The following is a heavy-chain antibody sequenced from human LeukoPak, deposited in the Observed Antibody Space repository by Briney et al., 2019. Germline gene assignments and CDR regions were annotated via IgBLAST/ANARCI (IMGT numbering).Heavy chain of an antibody. D-gene: IGHD6-13*01. J-gene: IGHJ4*02. CDR2: VFYSGST. V-gene: IGHV4-39*01. CDR1: DGSISTSSYY. CDR3: ARQSGPYCSSWFDY. Sequence: SETLSLTCTVSDGSISTSSYYWGWIRQPPGKGLEWIGNVFYSGSTCYKPSLKSRVSISVDTSKNQFSLKLSSVTAADTAVYYCARQSGPYCSSWFDYWGQGALVTVSS.